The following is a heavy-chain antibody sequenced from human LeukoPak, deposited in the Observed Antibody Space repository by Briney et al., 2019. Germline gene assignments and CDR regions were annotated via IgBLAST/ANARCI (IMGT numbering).Heavy chain of an antibody. J-gene: IGHJ2*01. CDR1: GGSISSYY. CDR3: ASWDGYSYGPSSYWYFDL. D-gene: IGHD5-18*01. V-gene: IGHV4-59*08. CDR2: IYYSGST. Sequence: SETLSLTCTVSGGSISSYYWSWIRQPPGKGLEWIGYIYYSGSTNYNPSLKSRVTISVDTSKNQFSLKLSSVTAADTAVYYCASWDGYSYGPSSYWYFDLWGRGTLVTVSS.